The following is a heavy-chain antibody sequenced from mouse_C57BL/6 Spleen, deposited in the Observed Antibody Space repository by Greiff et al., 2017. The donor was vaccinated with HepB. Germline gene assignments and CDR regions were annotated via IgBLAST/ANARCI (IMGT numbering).Heavy chain of an antibody. CDR2: IWTGGGT. D-gene: IGHD1-1*01. V-gene: IGHV2-9-1*01. J-gene: IGHJ1*03. Sequence: VKLVESGPGLVAPSQSLSITCTVSGFSLTSYAISWVRQPPGKGLEWLGVIWTGGGTNYNSALKSRLSISKDNSKSQVFLKMNSLQTDDTARYYCARHYYGSSHWYFDVWGTGTTVTVSS. CDR1: GFSLTSYA. CDR3: ARHYYGSSHWYFDV.